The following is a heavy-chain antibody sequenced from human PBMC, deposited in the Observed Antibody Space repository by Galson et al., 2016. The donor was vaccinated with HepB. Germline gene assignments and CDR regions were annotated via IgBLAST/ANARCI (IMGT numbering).Heavy chain of an antibody. CDR3: AKGPQKYSSGWYYYN. J-gene: IGHJ4*02. Sequence: SLRLSCAASGFTFGDYGMHWVRQAPGKGPEWVGVVSFNGKVQYYADSVKGRFTISRDNSKNTLYLQMDSLRVEDTALYYCAKGPQKYSSGWYYYNWGQGALVTVSS. D-gene: IGHD6-19*01. CDR2: VSFNGKVQ. CDR1: GFTFGDYG. V-gene: IGHV3-30*18.